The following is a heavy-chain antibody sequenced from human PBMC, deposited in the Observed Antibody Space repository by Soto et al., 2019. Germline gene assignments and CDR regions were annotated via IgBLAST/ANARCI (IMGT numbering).Heavy chain of an antibody. V-gene: IGHV4-34*01. CDR2: INHSGST. Sequence: SETLSLTCAVYGGSFSGYYWSWIRQPPGKGLEWIGEINHSGSTNYNPSLKSRVTISVDTSKNQFSLKLSSVTAADTAVYYCASVYGSGSYLGDYWGQGTLVTVSS. CDR1: GGSFSGYY. CDR3: ASVYGSGSYLGDY. D-gene: IGHD3-10*01. J-gene: IGHJ4*02.